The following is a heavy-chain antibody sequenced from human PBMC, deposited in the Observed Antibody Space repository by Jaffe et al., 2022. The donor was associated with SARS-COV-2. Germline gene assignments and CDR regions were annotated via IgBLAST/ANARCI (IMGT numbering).Heavy chain of an antibody. CDR3: ARGGDIVVVPESYGMDV. J-gene: IGHJ6*02. Sequence: QVQLVESGGGVVQPGRSLRLSCAASGFTFSSYGMHWVRQAPGKGLEWVAVIWYDGSNKYYADSVKGRFTISRDNSKNTLYLQMNSLRAEDTAVYYCARGGDIVVVPESYGMDVWGQGTTVTVSS. D-gene: IGHD2-2*01. CDR2: IWYDGSNK. CDR1: GFTFSSYG. V-gene: IGHV3-33*01.